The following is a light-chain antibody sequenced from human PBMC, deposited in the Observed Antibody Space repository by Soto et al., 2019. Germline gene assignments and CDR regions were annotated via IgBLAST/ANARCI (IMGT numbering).Light chain of an antibody. CDR1: QSISGW. CDR2: KAS. J-gene: IGKJ2*01. CDR3: QQYNSKPYT. Sequence: IQMTQSPSTLSTSVGDRVTITCRASQSISGWLAWYQQKPGKPPKLLIYKASSLESGVPSRFSGSGSGTEFTLTITSLQPDDFATYYCQQYNSKPYTFGQGTRLEIK. V-gene: IGKV1-5*03.